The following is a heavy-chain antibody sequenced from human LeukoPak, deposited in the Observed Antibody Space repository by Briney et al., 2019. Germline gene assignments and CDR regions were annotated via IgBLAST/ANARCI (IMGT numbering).Heavy chain of an antibody. D-gene: IGHD6-13*01. CDR2: IYRSGST. Sequence: SETLSLTCTVPGGSISSGGYYWSWIRQPPGKGLEWIGYIYRSGSTYYNPSLKSRVTISVDRSKNQFSLKLSSVTAADTAVYYCAREPRWVDPGGAAAVIDYWGQGTLVTVSS. CDR1: GGSISSGGYY. J-gene: IGHJ4*02. V-gene: IGHV4-30-2*01. CDR3: AREPRWVDPGGAAAVIDY.